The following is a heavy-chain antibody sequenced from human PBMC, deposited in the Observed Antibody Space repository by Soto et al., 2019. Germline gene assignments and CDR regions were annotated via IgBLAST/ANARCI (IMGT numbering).Heavy chain of an antibody. CDR3: ARDDEYSGNGMDV. Sequence: QVQLVESGGGVVQPGRSLRLSCAASGFTFSNYGMHWVRQAPGKGLEWVAVILNDGSNRYHADSLKARFTISRDNSKNMLYLQMNGLRAADTAVYYCARDDEYSGNGMDVWGQGTTVTVS. CDR2: ILNDGSNR. CDR1: GFTFSNYG. V-gene: IGHV3-33*01. J-gene: IGHJ6*02. D-gene: IGHD3-10*01.